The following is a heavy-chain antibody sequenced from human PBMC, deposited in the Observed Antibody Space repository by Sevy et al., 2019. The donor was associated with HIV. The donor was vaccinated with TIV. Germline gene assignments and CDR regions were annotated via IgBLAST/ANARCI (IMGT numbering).Heavy chain of an antibody. CDR3: ARDDCSSLSCHGSLLY. D-gene: IGHD2-2*01. V-gene: IGHV1-18*01. J-gene: IGHJ4*02. CDR2: ISTLNVNT. Sequence: ASVKVSCKASGYTFTSYGISWVRQAPGQGLEWLGWISTLNVNTNNAQKFQGRVTMTTDTSTGTAPMELRSLRSDDTAVYYCARDDCSSLSCHGSLLYWGQGTLVTVSS. CDR1: GYTFTSYG.